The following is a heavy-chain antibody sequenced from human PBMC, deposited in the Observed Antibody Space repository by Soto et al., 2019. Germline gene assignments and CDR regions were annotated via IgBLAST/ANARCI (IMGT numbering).Heavy chain of an antibody. CDR3: ARIGRGWFGELWTDYFDY. D-gene: IGHD3-10*01. V-gene: IGHV4-61*05. CDR2: IYYSGST. Sequence: TSETLSLTCTVSDGYIISSSYYWSWIRQPPGKGLEWIGYIYYSGSTNYNPSLKSRVTISVDTSKNQFSLKLSSVTAADTAVYYCARIGRGWFGELWTDYFDYWGQGTLVTVSS. CDR1: DGYIISSSYY. J-gene: IGHJ4*02.